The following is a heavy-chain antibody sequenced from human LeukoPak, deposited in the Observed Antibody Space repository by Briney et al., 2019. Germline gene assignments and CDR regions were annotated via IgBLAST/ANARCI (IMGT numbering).Heavy chain of an antibody. D-gene: IGHD6-19*01. V-gene: IGHV3-64*01. CDR1: GFTFSSYA. CDR3: ARGYSSGWPPDY. CDR2: ISSNGGST. Sequence: GGSLRLSCAASGFTFSSYAMHWVRQAPGKGLEYVSAISSNGGSTYYANSVKGRFTISRDNSKNTLYLRMGSLRAEDMAVYYCARGYSSGWPPDYWGQGTLVTVSS. J-gene: IGHJ4*02.